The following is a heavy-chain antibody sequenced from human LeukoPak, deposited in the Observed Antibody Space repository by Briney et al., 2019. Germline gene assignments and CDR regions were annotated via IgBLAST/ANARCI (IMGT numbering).Heavy chain of an antibody. J-gene: IGHJ4*02. CDR3: ARGARRGYCSSTSCYLPDY. CDR1: GGSFSGYY. D-gene: IGHD2-2*01. Sequence: RTSETLPLTCAVYGGSFSGYYWSWIRQPPGKGLEWIGEINHSGSTNYNPSLKSRVTISVDTSKNQFSLKLSSVTAADTAVYYCARGARRGYCSSTSCYLPDYWGQGTLVTVSS. V-gene: IGHV4-34*01. CDR2: INHSGST.